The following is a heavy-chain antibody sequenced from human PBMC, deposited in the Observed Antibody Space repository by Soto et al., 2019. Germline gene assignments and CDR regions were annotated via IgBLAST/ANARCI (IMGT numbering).Heavy chain of an antibody. Sequence: SETLSLTCTVSGGSISSSSYYWGWIRQPPGKELEWIGSIFYSGSTYDNPSLKSRVTVSVDTSKNQFSLKLSSVTAADTAVYYCARETYYSVSRSYILDYWGQGTLVTVSS. D-gene: IGHD3-10*01. CDR1: GGSISSSSYY. J-gene: IGHJ4*02. V-gene: IGHV4-39*02. CDR2: IFYSGST. CDR3: ARETYYSVSRSYILDY.